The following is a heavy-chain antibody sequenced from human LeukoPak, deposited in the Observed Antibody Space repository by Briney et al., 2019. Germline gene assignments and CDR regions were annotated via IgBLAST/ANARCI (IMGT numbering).Heavy chain of an antibody. D-gene: IGHD2-2*01. V-gene: IGHV4-61*02. Sequence: SQTLSLTCTVSGGSISSGSYYWSWIRQPAGKGLEWIGRIYTSGSTNYNPSLKSRVTISVDTSKNRFSLKLSSVTAADTAVYYCARGAYCGSTSCYGAEYNWFDPWGQGTLVTVSS. CDR2: IYTSGST. J-gene: IGHJ5*02. CDR3: ARGAYCGSTSCYGAEYNWFDP. CDR1: GGSISSGSYY.